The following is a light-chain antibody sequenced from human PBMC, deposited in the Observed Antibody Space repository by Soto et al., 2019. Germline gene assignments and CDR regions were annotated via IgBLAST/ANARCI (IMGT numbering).Light chain of an antibody. V-gene: IGLV3-9*01. CDR2: RDS. CDR1: NIGSKN. CDR3: QVWDSSTYNYV. Sequence: SYELTQPLSVSVALGQTARSTCGGNNIGSKNVHWYQQKPGQAPVLVIYRDSNRPSGIPERFSGSNSGNTATLTISRAQAGDEADYYCQVWDSSTYNYVFGTGTKVTVL. J-gene: IGLJ1*01.